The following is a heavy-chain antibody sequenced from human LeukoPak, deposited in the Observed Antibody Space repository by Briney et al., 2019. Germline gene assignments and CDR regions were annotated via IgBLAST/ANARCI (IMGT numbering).Heavy chain of an antibody. D-gene: IGHD3-10*01. CDR1: GGSISSSNW. V-gene: IGHV4-4*02. Sequence: SETLSLTCAVSGGSISSSNWWSWVRQPPGKGLEWIGEIYHSGSTNYNPSLKSRVTISVDKSKNQFSLKLSSVTAADTAVYYCARGQLLGSGSYVFDYWGQGTLVTVSS. J-gene: IGHJ4*02. CDR3: ARGQLLGSGSYVFDY. CDR2: IYHSGST.